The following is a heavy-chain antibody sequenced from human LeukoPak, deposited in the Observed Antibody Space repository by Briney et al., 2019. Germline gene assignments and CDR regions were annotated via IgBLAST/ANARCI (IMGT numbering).Heavy chain of an antibody. CDR3: ASATTVNPRADY. Sequence: GGSLRLSCAASGFTFSSYSMNWVRRAPGKGLEWVSSISSSSSYIYYADSVKGRFTVSRDNAKNSLYLQMNSLRAEDTAVYYCASATTVNPRADYWGQGTLVTVSS. J-gene: IGHJ4*02. V-gene: IGHV3-21*01. CDR1: GFTFSSYS. D-gene: IGHD4-17*01. CDR2: ISSSSSYI.